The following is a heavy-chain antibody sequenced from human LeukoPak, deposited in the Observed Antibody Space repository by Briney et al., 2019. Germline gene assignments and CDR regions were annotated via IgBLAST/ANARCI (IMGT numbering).Heavy chain of an antibody. D-gene: IGHD2-2*01. CDR2: ISDSGGST. J-gene: IGHJ4*02. CDR3: AKSRGSSCYGPIDY. V-gene: IGHV3-23*01. Sequence: GGSLRLSCAAPGFTFSRYAMTWVRQAPGKGLEWVSAISDSGGSTYYADSVEGRFTISRDNSKNTLYLQMNSLRAEDTAVYYCAKSRGSSCYGPIDYWGQETLVTVSS. CDR1: GFTFSRYA.